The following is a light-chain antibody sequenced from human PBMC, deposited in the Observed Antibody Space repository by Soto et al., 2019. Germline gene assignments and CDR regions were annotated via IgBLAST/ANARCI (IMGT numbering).Light chain of an antibody. CDR2: DAS. CDR1: QSVSNY. Sequence: EIVLTQSPATLSLSPVERATLSCWASQSVSNYFVWYQQKPGQAPRLLIYDASKRATGIPARFSGSGSGTDFTLTISSLEPEDFAVYYCQQRSIWPWTFGQGTKVE. J-gene: IGKJ1*01. CDR3: QQRSIWPWT. V-gene: IGKV3-11*01.